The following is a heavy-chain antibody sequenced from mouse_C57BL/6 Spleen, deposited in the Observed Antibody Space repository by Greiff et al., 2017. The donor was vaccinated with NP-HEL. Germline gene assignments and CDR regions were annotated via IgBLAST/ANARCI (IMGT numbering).Heavy chain of an antibody. CDR1: GYTFTSYW. CDR2: IDPSDSET. D-gene: IGHD4-1*01. V-gene: IGHV1-52*01. J-gene: IGHJ4*01. CDR3: ARRANWDDYYAMDY. Sequence: QVQLQHPGAELVRPGSSVKLSCKASGYTFTSYWMHWVKQRPIQGLEWIGNIDPSDSETHYNQKFKDKATLTVDKSSSTAYMQLSSLTSEDSAVYYCARRANWDDYYAMDYWGQGTSVTVSS.